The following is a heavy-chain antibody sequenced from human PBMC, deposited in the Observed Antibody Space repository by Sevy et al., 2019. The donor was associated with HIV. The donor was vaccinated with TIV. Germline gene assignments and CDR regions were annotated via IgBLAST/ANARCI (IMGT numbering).Heavy chain of an antibody. CDR1: GFSFSWYW. Sequence: GGSLRLSCAASGFSFSWYWMSWVRQTPEKGLEWVANIKQDGSEKNYVDSVKGRFTISRDNAKNSLYLRMNSLRAEDTALYYCVRAIAAAGSFWGQGTLVTVSS. D-gene: IGHD6-13*01. V-gene: IGHV3-7*01. J-gene: IGHJ4*02. CDR3: VRAIAAAGSF. CDR2: IKQDGSEK.